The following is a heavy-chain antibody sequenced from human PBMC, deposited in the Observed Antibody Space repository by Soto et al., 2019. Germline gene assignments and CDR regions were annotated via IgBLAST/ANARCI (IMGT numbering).Heavy chain of an antibody. CDR1: GFAFSSYN. V-gene: IGHV3-21*01. CDR2: ISSSSDYI. Sequence: PGGSLRLSCAGSGFAFSSYNMNWVRQAPGKGLEWVTSISSSSDYIYYADSVKGRFTISRDNAKNSLYLQMNSLRAEDTAVYYCATCSSSWYRFDYWGQGTLVTVSS. CDR3: ATCSSSWYRFDY. D-gene: IGHD6-13*01. J-gene: IGHJ4*02.